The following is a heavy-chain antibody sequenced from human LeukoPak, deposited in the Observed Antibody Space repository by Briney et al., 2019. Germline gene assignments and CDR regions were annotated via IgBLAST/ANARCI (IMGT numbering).Heavy chain of an antibody. CDR3: ARDGRVGYYYDSSGYPFDY. V-gene: IGHV7-4-1*02. CDR2: INTNTGNP. J-gene: IGHJ4*02. Sequence: ASVKVSCKASGYTFTSYAMNWVRQAPGQGLEWMGWINTNTGNPTYAQGFTGRFVFSLDTSVSTAYLQISSLKAEDTAVYYCARDGRVGYYYDSSGYPFDYRGQGTLVTVSS. CDR1: GYTFTSYA. D-gene: IGHD3-22*01.